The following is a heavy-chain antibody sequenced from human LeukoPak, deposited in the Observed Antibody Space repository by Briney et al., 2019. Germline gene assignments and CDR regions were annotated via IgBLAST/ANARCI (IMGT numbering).Heavy chain of an antibody. Sequence: AASMKVSCKASGYTFTGYYMHWVRQAPGQGLEWMGRINPNSGGTNYAQKFQGRVTMTRDTPISTAYMELSGLRSDDTAVYYCARDQDYGVDYWGQGTLVTVSS. CDR1: GYTFTGYY. V-gene: IGHV1-2*06. D-gene: IGHD4-17*01. CDR3: ARDQDYGVDY. CDR2: INPNSGGT. J-gene: IGHJ4*02.